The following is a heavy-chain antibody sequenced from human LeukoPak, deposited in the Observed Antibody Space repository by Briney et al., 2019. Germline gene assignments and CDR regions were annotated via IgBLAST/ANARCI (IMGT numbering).Heavy chain of an antibody. CDR3: ARDRGYDYGGNSWFDY. Sequence: SVKVSCKASGGTFSSYAIGWVRQAPGQGLEWMGGIIPIFGTANYAQKFQGRVTITTDESTSTAYMELSSLRSEDTAVYYCARDRGYDYGGNSWFDYWGQGTLVTVSS. CDR1: GGTFSSYA. CDR2: IIPIFGTA. J-gene: IGHJ4*02. D-gene: IGHD4-23*01. V-gene: IGHV1-69*05.